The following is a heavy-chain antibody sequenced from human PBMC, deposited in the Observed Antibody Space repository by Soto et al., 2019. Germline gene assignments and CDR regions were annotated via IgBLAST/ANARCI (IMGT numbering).Heavy chain of an antibody. CDR2: ISAYNGNT. CDR1: GYTFTSYG. D-gene: IGHD1-26*01. V-gene: IGHV1-18*01. Sequence: GASVKVSCKASGYTFTSYGISWVRQAPGQGHEKIGWISAYNGNTNYAQKLQGRVTMTTDTSTSTAYMELRSLRSDDTAVYYCARDLLVGATMDPLGYWGQGTLVTVSS. J-gene: IGHJ4*02. CDR3: ARDLLVGATMDPLGY.